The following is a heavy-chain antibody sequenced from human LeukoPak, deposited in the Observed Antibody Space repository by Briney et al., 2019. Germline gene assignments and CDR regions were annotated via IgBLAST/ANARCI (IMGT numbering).Heavy chain of an antibody. V-gene: IGHV3-23*01. J-gene: IGHJ4*02. CDR1: GFTFSSYA. CDR2: TTGSGSST. Sequence: GGSLRLSCAGSGFTFSSYAMSWVRQAPGKGLEWVSATTGSGSSTSFADSVRGRFTIPRDNSKNTLYLQMNSLRAEDTAVYYCAKGRGRPYYFDYWGQGTLVTVSS. D-gene: IGHD3-16*01. CDR3: AKGRGRPYYFDY.